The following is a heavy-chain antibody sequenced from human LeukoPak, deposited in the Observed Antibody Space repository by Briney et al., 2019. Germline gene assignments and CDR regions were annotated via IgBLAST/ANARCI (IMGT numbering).Heavy chain of an antibody. V-gene: IGHV3-11*01. J-gene: IGHJ6*02. CDR2: ISSSGSTI. Sequence: PGGSLRLSCAASGFTFSDYYMSWIRQAPGKGLEWVSYISSSGSTIYYADSVKGRFTISRDNAKNSLYLQMNSLRAEDTAVYYCARDQFSSSYYYYGMDVWGQGTTVTVSS. CDR3: ARDQFSSSYYYYGMDV. CDR1: GFTFSDYY. D-gene: IGHD6-13*01.